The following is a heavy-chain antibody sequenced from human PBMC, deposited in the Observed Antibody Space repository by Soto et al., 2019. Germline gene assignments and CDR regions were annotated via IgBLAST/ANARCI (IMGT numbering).Heavy chain of an antibody. CDR1: GGTFSSYA. CDR2: IIPIFGTA. D-gene: IGHD3-22*01. V-gene: IGHV1-69*06. Sequence: QVQLVQSGAEVKKPGSSVKVSCKASGGTFSSYAISWVRQAPGQGLAWMGGIIPIFGTANYAQKFQGRVTITADKATSTAYRELSSLRSEDTAVYYCAREITDSSGYRWNAFDIWGHGTMVTVSS. J-gene: IGHJ3*02. CDR3: AREITDSSGYRWNAFDI.